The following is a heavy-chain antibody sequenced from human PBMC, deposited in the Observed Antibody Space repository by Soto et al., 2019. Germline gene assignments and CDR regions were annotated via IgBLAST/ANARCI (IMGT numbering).Heavy chain of an antibody. Sequence: GGSLRLSCAASGFTFSSYWMSWVRQAPGKGLEWVANIKQDGSEKYYVDSVKGRFTISRDNAKNSLYLQMNSLRAEDTAVYYCARDRPRYDFWSGYYDYWGQGTLVTVSS. D-gene: IGHD3-3*01. J-gene: IGHJ4*02. V-gene: IGHV3-7*05. CDR3: ARDRPRYDFWSGYYDY. CDR1: GFTFSSYW. CDR2: IKQDGSEK.